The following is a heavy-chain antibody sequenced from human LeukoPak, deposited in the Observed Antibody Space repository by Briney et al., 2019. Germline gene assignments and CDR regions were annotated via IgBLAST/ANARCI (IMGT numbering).Heavy chain of an antibody. Sequence: SETLSLTCAVYGGSFSGYYWSWIRQPPGKGLEWIGEINHSGSTNYNPSLKSRVTISVDTSKNQFSLKLSSVTAADAAVYYCARGRRYFDYWGQGTLVTVSS. D-gene: IGHD1-14*01. CDR3: ARGRRYFDY. CDR2: INHSGST. J-gene: IGHJ4*02. CDR1: GGSFSGYY. V-gene: IGHV4-34*01.